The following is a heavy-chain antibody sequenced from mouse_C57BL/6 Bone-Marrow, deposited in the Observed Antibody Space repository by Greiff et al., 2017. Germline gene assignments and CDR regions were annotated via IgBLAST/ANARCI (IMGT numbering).Heavy chain of an antibody. CDR3: VRGWYYGSSYDWYFDV. D-gene: IGHD1-1*01. CDR2: IRSKSSNYAT. Sequence: EVQLVESGGGLVQPKGSLKLSCAASGFTFNTYAMHWVRQAPGKGLEWVARIRSKSSNYATYYADSVKDRFTISRDDSQSMLYLQMNNLKTEDTAMYYCVRGWYYGSSYDWYFDVWGTGTTVTVSS. V-gene: IGHV10-3*01. J-gene: IGHJ1*03. CDR1: GFTFNTYA.